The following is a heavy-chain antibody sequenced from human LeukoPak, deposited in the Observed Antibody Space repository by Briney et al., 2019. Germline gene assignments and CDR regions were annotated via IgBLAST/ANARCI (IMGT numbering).Heavy chain of an antibody. CDR2: INHSGST. CDR3: ARGGVAARPGVVGYYYYYYMDV. J-gene: IGHJ6*03. D-gene: IGHD6-6*01. CDR1: GGSFSGYY. Sequence: SETLSLTCAVYGGSFSGYYWGWIRQPPGKGLEWIGEINHSGSTNYNPPLKSRVTISVDTSKNQFSLKLSSVTAADTAVYYCARGGVAARPGVVGYYYYYYMDVWGKGTTVTISS. V-gene: IGHV4-34*01.